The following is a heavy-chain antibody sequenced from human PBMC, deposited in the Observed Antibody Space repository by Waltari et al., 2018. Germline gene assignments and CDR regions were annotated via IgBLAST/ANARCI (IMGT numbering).Heavy chain of an antibody. V-gene: IGHV3-21*01. CDR2: IRSGSSYI. D-gene: IGHD3-9*01. J-gene: IGHJ4*02. Sequence: EVQLVGSGGGLVKPGGSLRLSCAASGFTFSSYTMNWFRQAPGKGLEWGSSIRSGSSYIFYADSVKGRFTISRDNAKNSLYLQMNSLRVEDTAVYYCAREWGVMVGTAGYYFDYWGQGSLVTVSS. CDR1: GFTFSSYT. CDR3: AREWGVMVGTAGYYFDY.